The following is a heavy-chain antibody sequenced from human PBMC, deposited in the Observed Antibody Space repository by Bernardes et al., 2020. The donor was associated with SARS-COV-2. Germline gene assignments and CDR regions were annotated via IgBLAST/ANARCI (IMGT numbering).Heavy chain of an antibody. CDR3: ARDFKDKAFDI. J-gene: IGHJ3*02. CDR1: GCPFTDWY. CDR2: IKPSSGDT. Sequence: ASVKVSCKACGCPFTDWYLLWVRQAAGRGVEWMGWIKPSSGDTDYAQKFQGRVTMTRETSVSTAYMELRRLTSDDAAVYYCARDFKDKAFDIWGQGTMVTVSS. V-gene: IGHV1-2*02.